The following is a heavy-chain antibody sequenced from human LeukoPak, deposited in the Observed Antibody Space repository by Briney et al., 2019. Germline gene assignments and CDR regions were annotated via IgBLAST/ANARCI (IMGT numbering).Heavy chain of an antibody. J-gene: IGHJ4*02. D-gene: IGHD6-19*01. V-gene: IGHV3-23*01. Sequence: PGGSLRLSCAASGFTFSSYAMSWVRQAPGEGLEWVSAISGSGGSTYYADSVKGRFTISRDNSKNTLYLQMNSLRAEDTAVSYCAKVHSSGWYYFDYWGQGTLVTVSS. CDR3: AKVHSSGWYYFDY. CDR1: GFTFSSYA. CDR2: ISGSGGST.